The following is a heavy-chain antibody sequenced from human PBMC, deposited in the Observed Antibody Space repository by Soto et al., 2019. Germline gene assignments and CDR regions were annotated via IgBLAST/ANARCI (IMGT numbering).Heavy chain of an antibody. Sequence: QVQLVQSGAEVKKPGSSVKVSCKASGGSLSYNVISWVRQVPGQGLEWMGGVIPFSGTTTYAQKFQDRVTITAHESASSAHMELRSLTSENTVVYCCASFTRGTCRGFTADWGKGDQVAVST. J-gene: IGHJ4*02. V-gene: IGHV1-69*12. CDR3: ASFTRGTCRGFTAD. D-gene: IGHD2-2*01. CDR2: VIPFSGTT. CDR1: GGSLSYNV.